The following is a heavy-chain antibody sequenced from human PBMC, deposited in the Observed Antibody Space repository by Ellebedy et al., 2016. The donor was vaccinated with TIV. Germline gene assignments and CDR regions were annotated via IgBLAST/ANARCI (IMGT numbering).Heavy chain of an antibody. J-gene: IGHJ4*02. CDR2: INQDGSEI. CDR1: GFTFSSYW. CDR3: ARAIGSGSSY. Sequence: GGSLRLXCAASGFTFSSYWMHWVRQAPGKGLEWVANINQDGSEIHYVDSVKGRFTISRDNAENSLYLRMNSLRAEDTAVYYCARAIGSGSSYWGQGTLVTVSS. D-gene: IGHD3-22*01. V-gene: IGHV3-7*01.